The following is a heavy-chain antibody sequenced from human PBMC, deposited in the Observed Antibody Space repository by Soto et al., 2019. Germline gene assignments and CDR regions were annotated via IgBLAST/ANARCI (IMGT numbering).Heavy chain of an antibody. D-gene: IGHD3-10*01. CDR3: ARHYCHALDS. CDR2: IMKDGSEE. J-gene: IGHJ4*02. CDR1: GFTFTNYW. V-gene: IGHV3-7*05. Sequence: EVRLVESGGGLVQPGGSLRLSCAASGFTFTNYWMTWVRQAPGKGLEWVANIMKDGSEEYVDSVKGRFTISRDNAKNSVALQMNSLRADDAAVYYCARHYCHALDSWGQGTLVTVSS.